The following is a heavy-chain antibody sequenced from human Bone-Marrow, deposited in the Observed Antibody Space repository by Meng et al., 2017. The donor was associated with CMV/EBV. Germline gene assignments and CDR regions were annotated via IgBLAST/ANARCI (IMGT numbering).Heavy chain of an antibody. CDR1: GGSISSYY. CDR2: IYYSGST. V-gene: IGHV4-59*01. Sequence: SETLSLTCTVSGGSISSYYWSWIRQPPGKGLEWIGYIYYSGSTNYNPSLKSRVTISVDTSKIQFSLKLSSVTAADTAVYYCARAGVPAATDACDIWGQGKMVNVPS. D-gene: IGHD2-2*01. CDR3: ARAGVPAATDACDI. J-gene: IGHJ3*02.